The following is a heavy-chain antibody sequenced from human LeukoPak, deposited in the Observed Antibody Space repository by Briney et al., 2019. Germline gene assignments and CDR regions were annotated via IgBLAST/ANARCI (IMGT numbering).Heavy chain of an antibody. J-gene: IGHJ4*02. CDR3: ATLGAYDRFDS. Sequence: GGSLRLSCAASGFTFSNYWMSWVRQVPGKGLEWVANIKQDGSEKFYVDSLKGRFTISRDNARNSLYLQMNSLRAEDTAVYYCATLGAYDRFDSWGQGTLVTVSS. CDR1: GFTFSNYW. CDR2: IKQDGSEK. D-gene: IGHD5-12*01. V-gene: IGHV3-7*05.